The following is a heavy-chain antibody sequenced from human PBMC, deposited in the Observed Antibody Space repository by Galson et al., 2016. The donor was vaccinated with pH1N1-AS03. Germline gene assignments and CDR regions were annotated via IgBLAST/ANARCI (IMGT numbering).Heavy chain of an antibody. J-gene: IGHJ4*02. CDR1: GFTFSKYA. CDR2: ISGSGGST. V-gene: IGHV3-23*01. Sequence: SLRLSCAASGFTFSKYAMSWVRQAPGKGLEWVSSISGSGGSTFYADSVKGRSTISRDNSKNTLYLQLNSLRVEDTAIYYCAKRPRSDDYWGQGTLVTVSS. CDR3: AKRPRSDDY.